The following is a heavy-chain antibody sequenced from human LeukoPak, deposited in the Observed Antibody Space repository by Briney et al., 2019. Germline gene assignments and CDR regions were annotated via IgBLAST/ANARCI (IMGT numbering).Heavy chain of an antibody. J-gene: IGHJ4*02. CDR1: GFTFSAFW. Sequence: GGSLRLSCAAPGFTFSAFWMTWVRHARGKGLEWVASIKEDGSEKFYVDSVKGRFTISRDNAKKSLYLQMNSLTAEDAAVYYCARGRDNVYWGQGTLVTVSS. CDR3: ARGRDNVY. D-gene: IGHD5-24*01. V-gene: IGHV3-7*04. CDR2: IKEDGSEK.